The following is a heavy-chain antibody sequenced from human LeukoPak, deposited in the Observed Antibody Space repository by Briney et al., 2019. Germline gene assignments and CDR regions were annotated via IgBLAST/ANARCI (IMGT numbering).Heavy chain of an antibody. CDR2: INPSGGST. Sequence: ASVKVPCKASGYIFTNYYMHWVRQAPGQGLEWMGIINPSGGSTSYAQKFQGRVTMTRDTSTSTVYMELSSLRSEDTAVYYCARAYYYDSSGYYPFDYWGQGTLVTVSS. CDR1: GYIFTNYY. CDR3: ARAYYYDSSGYYPFDY. J-gene: IGHJ4*02. D-gene: IGHD3-22*01. V-gene: IGHV1-46*01.